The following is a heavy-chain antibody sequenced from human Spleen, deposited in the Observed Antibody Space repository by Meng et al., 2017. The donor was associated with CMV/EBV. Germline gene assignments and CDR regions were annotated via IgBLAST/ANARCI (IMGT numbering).Heavy chain of an antibody. CDR3: ARVRGYQLLWGWFDP. V-gene: IGHV3-30-3*01. CDR1: GFTFSSYD. CDR2: ISYDGSNK. J-gene: IGHJ5*02. Sequence: SGFTFSSYDMHWVRQAPGKGLEWVAVISYDGSNKYYADSVKGRFTISRDNSKNTLYLQMNSLRAEDTAVYYCARVRGYQLLWGWFDPWGQGTLVTVSS. D-gene: IGHD2-2*01.